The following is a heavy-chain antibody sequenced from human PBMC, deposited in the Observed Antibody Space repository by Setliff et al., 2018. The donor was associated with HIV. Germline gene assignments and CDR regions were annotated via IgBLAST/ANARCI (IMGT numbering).Heavy chain of an antibody. CDR1: GFAFSHYW. CDR3: TTGPYNGYSD. V-gene: IGHV3-74*01. Sequence: GGSLRLSCAASGFTSGFAFSHYWMHWVRQVPGKGLVWVSRITNGVSATTYADFVKGRFTISRDNAKNMVYLQMNSLRVEDTAVYYCTTGPYNGYSDWGHGTAVTVSS. J-gene: IGHJ4*01. D-gene: IGHD5-12*01. CDR2: ITNGVSAT.